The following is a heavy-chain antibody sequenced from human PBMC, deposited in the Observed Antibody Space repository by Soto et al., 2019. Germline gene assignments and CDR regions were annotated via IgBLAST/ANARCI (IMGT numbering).Heavy chain of an antibody. V-gene: IGHV1-8*01. CDR3: ARGPPQYCSGGSCYSFIRFDY. Sequence: GFLVKGADRTSGNTNRILGAHWQQQATRQGLEWMGWMNPNSGNTGYAQMFQGRVTMTRNTSTSTAYLELSSLRSEDTAVYYCARGPPQYCSGGSCYSFIRFDYWGQGTLVTVSS. D-gene: IGHD2-15*01. J-gene: IGHJ4*02. CDR1: GNTNRILG. CDR2: MNPNSGNT.